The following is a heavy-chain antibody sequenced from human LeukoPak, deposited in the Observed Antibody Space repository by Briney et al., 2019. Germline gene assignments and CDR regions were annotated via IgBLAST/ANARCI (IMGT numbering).Heavy chain of an antibody. CDR3: ARSSSRYCSGGSCYSGVLGYFDY. D-gene: IGHD2-15*01. CDR1: GFTFSSYN. CDR2: ISSSRRTI. Sequence: PGGSLRLSCAASGFTFSSYNINWVRQAPGKGLEWVSYISSSRRTISYADSVKGRFTISRDNAKNSLYLQMNSLRAEDTAVYYCARSSSRYCSGGSCYSGVLGYFDYWGQRTLVTVSS. V-gene: IGHV3-48*01. J-gene: IGHJ4*02.